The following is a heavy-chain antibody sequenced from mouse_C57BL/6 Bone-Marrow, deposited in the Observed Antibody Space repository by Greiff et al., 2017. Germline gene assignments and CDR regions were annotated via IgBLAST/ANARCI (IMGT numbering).Heavy chain of an antibody. J-gene: IGHJ4*01. Sequence: VQLQQPGAELVRPGTSVKLSCKASGYTFTSYWMHWVKQRPGQGLEWIGVIDPSDSYTNSNQKFKGKATLTVDTSSSTAYMQLSSLTSEDSAVYYCARDGYYAMDDWGQGTSVTVSS. CDR2: IDPSDSYT. D-gene: IGHD1-2*01. V-gene: IGHV1-59*01. CDR1: GYTFTSYW. CDR3: ARDGYYAMDD.